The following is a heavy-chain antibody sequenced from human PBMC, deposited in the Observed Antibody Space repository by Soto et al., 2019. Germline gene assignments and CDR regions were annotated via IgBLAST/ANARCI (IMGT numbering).Heavy chain of an antibody. J-gene: IGHJ3*02. CDR3: ASDGFDI. V-gene: IGHV3-64*01. CDR1: GFTFSNHG. Sequence: PGGSLRLSCAASGFTFSNHGIHWVRQAPGKGLEYVSAISSNGEITYYASSVKGRSTISRDNFKNTVYLQMGSLKPEDMAVYYCASDGFDIWGQGTMVTVSS. CDR2: ISSNGEIT.